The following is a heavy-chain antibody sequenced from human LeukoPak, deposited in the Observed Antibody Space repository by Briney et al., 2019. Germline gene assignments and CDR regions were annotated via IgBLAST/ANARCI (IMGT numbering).Heavy chain of an antibody. CDR1: GGSISSYY. Sequence: SEALSLTCTVSGGSISSYYWSWIRQPPGKGLEWIGYIYYSGNTYYNPSLKSRVTISVDTSKNQFSLKVNSVTAADTAVYYCARTKPLDPFDFWGQGALVTVSS. V-gene: IGHV4-59*01. CDR3: ARTKPLDPFDF. CDR2: IYYSGNT. J-gene: IGHJ3*01.